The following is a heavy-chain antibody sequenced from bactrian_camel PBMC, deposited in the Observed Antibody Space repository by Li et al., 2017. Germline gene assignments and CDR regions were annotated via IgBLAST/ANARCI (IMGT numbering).Heavy chain of an antibody. CDR2: IDSEGRT. CDR3: AASGASCLRAIDFNY. Sequence: VESGGGSVQAGGSLRPSCAASGYPYSSLCMGWFRQAPGKLREGVAAIDSEGRTSYADSVKGRFTISQDAARNTMYLQMNSLEPEDAAMYYCAASGASCLRAIDFNYWGQGTQVTVS. CDR1: GYPYSSLC. D-gene: IGHD4*01. V-gene: IGHV3S26*01. J-gene: IGHJ4*01.